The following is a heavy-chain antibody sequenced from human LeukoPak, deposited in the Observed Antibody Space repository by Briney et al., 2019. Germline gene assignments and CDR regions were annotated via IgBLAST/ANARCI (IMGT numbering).Heavy chain of an antibody. V-gene: IGHV3-15*01. CDR1: GFTFSFTNAW. D-gene: IGHD7-27*01. CDR3: ATPPGYWGSAPFDF. J-gene: IGHJ4*02. CDR2: IKSKSEGETT. Sequence: GGSLRLSCAASGFTFSFTNAWMNWVRQAPGKGLEWVGHIKSKSEGETTDFAAPVKGRFTISRDDSKNTVYLQMNSLKTEDTAVYYYATPPGYWGSAPFDFWGQGPWSPSP.